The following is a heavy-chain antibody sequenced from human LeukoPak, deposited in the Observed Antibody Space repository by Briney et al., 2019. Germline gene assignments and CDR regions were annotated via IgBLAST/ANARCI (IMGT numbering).Heavy chain of an antibody. CDR2: IIPIFGTA. CDR3: ARDSPYGDYGEYHYGMDV. J-gene: IGHJ6*02. CDR1: GGTFSSYA. D-gene: IGHD4-17*01. Sequence: ASVKVSCKASGGTFSSYAISWVRQAPGQGLEWMGGIIPIFGTANYAQKFQGRVTITADESTSTAYMELSSLRSEDTAVYYCARDSPYGDYGEYHYGMDVWGQGTTVTVSS. V-gene: IGHV1-69*13.